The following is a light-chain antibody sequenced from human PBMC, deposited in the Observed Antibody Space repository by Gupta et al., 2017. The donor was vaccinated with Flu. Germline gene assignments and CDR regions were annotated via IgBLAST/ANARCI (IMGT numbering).Light chain of an antibody. CDR2: LGS. CDR1: HNLLHSNGNTY. Sequence: DIVMTQSPPSLPVTPGEPASISCRSSHNLLHSNGNTYLDWYLQKPGQSPQLLIYLGSIRASGVPDRFSGSGSGTDFTLNSSRVEAEDVGVYYFLQARQTWTFGQGTKVEIK. J-gene: IGKJ1*01. CDR3: LQARQTWT. V-gene: IGKV2-28*01.